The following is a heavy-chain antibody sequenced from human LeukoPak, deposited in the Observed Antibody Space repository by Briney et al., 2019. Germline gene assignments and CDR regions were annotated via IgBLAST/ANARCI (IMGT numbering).Heavy chain of an antibody. CDR2: IRYDGSNK. V-gene: IGHV3-30*02. D-gene: IGHD3-9*01. Sequence: PGGSLRLSCAASGFTFISYGMHWVRQAPGKGLEWVTFIRYDGSNKYYADSVKGRFIISRDNSKNTLYLQMNSLRAEDTAVYYCARVEDYDILTGFDYWGQGTLVTVSS. CDR1: GFTFISYG. J-gene: IGHJ4*02. CDR3: ARVEDYDILTGFDY.